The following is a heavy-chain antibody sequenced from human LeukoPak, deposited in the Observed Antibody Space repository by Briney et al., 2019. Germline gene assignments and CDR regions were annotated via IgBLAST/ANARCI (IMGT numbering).Heavy chain of an antibody. D-gene: IGHD4-17*01. CDR3: ARHLSRGYYGDYYHNSVAQNDY. V-gene: IGHV5-10-1*01. CDR1: GYTFTNYW. J-gene: IGHJ4*02. Sequence: GESLKISCKGSGYTFTNYWIGWVRKMPGKGREWMGRIDPTDSYTNYSPSFQGHVTISADKSISTAYLQWSSLKASDTAMYYCARHLSRGYYGDYYHNSVAQNDYWGQGTLVTVSS. CDR2: IDPTDSYT.